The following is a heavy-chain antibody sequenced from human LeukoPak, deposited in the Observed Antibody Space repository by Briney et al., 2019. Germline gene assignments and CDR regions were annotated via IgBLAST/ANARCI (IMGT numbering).Heavy chain of an antibody. CDR1: GYTFTSYG. V-gene: IGHV1-18*01. J-gene: IGHJ4*02. CDR2: ISAYNGNT. D-gene: IGHD1-1*01. Sequence: GASVKVSCRASGYTFTSYGISWVRQAPGQGLEWMGWISAYNGNTNYAQKLQGRVTMATDTSTSTAYMELRSLRSDDTAVYYCARIDPEIDWNHLDYWGQGTLVTVSS. CDR3: ARIDPEIDWNHLDY.